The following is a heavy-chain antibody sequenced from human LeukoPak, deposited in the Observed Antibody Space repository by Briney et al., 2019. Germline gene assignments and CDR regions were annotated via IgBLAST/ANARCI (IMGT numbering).Heavy chain of an antibody. CDR1: GYTFTSYG. CDR3: ASIDSSGYYGDY. D-gene: IGHD3-22*01. V-gene: IGHV1-18*01. J-gene: IGHJ4*02. CDR2: ISAYNGNT. Sequence: ASVKVSCKASGYTFTSYGMSWVRQAPGQGLEWMVSISAYNGNTNYAQKLQGRVTMTTDTSTRTVYMELRSLRSDDTAVYYCASIDSSGYYGDYWGQGTLVTVSS.